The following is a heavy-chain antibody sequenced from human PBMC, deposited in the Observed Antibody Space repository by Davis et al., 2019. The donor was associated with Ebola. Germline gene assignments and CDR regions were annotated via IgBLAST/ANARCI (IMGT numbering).Heavy chain of an antibody. CDR1: GGSFSGYY. CDR2: INHSGST. CDR3: ARDKGLELRRGMDV. J-gene: IGHJ6*02. V-gene: IGHV4-34*01. D-gene: IGHD1-7*01. Sequence: MPSETLSLTCAVYGGSFSGYYWSWIRQPPGKGLEWIGEINHSGSTNYNPSLKSRVTISVDTSKNQFSLKLSSVTAADTAVYYCARDKGLELRRGMDVWGQGTTVTVSS.